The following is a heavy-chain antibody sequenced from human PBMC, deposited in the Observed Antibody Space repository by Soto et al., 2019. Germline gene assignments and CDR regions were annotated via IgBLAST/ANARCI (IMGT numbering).Heavy chain of an antibody. V-gene: IGHV3-30*18. Sequence: PGGSLRLSCAASGFNFSSYGMHWVRQAPGKGLEWVAVISYDGSNKYYADSVKGRFTISSDNSKNTLYLQMNSLRAEDTAVYYCAKDLRFLEWLLPQGIYGMDVWGQGTTVTVSS. J-gene: IGHJ6*02. D-gene: IGHD3-3*01. CDR2: ISYDGSNK. CDR1: GFNFSSYG. CDR3: AKDLRFLEWLLPQGIYGMDV.